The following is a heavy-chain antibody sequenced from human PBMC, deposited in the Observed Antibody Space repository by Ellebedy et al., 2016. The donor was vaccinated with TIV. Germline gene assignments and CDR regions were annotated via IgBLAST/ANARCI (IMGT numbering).Heavy chain of an antibody. D-gene: IGHD3-10*01. J-gene: IGHJ4*02. Sequence: GESLKISCAASGFTFRNYWMNWVRQAPGKGLEWVANIKQDGSEKKYVDSVKGRFTISRDNAKNSLYLQMNSLRAEDTAAYYCARTTMLRGVIISPIILFDYWGQGTLVTVSS. CDR2: IKQDGSEK. V-gene: IGHV3-7*01. CDR3: ARTTMLRGVIISPIILFDY. CDR1: GFTFRNYW.